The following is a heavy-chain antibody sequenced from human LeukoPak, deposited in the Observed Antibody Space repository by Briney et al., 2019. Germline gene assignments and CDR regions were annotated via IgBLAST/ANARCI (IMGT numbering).Heavy chain of an antibody. V-gene: IGHV4-59*01. D-gene: IGHD2-2*01. Sequence: SETLSLTCTVSGSSISSYYWSWIRQPPGKGLEWIAYIYYSGSTNYNPSLKSRVTISVDTSKNQFSLKLSAVTAADTAVYYCARDHIVVVPAAMRDYYYYYYGMDVWGQGTTLTVSS. CDR3: ARDHIVVVPAAMRDYYYYYYGMDV. J-gene: IGHJ6*02. CDR1: GSSISSYY. CDR2: IYYSGST.